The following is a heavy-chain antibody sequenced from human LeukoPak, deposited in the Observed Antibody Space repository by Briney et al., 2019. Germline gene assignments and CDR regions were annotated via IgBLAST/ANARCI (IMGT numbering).Heavy chain of an antibody. V-gene: IGHV1-2*02. CDR3: ARGRGSWKLANDY. J-gene: IGHJ4*02. CDR2: INPNSGGT. Sequence: ASVKVSCKASGYTFTGYYMHWVRQAPGQGLEWMGWINPNSGGTNYAQKFQGRVTMTRDTSISTAYMELSRLRSDDTAVYYCARGRGSWKLANDYWGQGTLVTVSS. CDR1: GYTFTGYY. D-gene: IGHD2-15*01.